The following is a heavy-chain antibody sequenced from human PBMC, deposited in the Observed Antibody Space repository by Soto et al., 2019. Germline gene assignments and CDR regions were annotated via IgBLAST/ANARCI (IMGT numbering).Heavy chain of an antibody. CDR1: GGSISSYY. CDR2: IYTSGST. V-gene: IGHV4-4*07. Sequence: SETLSLTCTVSGGSISSYYWSWIRQPAGKGLEWIGRIYTSGSTNYNPSLKSRVTMSVDTSKNQFSLKLSSVTAADTAVYYCARDRPTDYYDSSGYFSNYYYYGMDVWGQGTTVTVS. CDR3: ARDRPTDYYDSSGYFSNYYYYGMDV. D-gene: IGHD3-22*01. J-gene: IGHJ6*02.